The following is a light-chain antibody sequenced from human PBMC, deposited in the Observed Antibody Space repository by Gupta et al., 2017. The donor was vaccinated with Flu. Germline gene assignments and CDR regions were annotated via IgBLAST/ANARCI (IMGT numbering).Light chain of an antibody. CDR3: QVWDDSVV. V-gene: IGLV3-21*02. CDR2: DDS. CDR1: NIGSKS. J-gene: IGLJ3*02. Sequence: VAPGETARITWGGNNIGSKSVHWYQQKPGQAPVLVVYDDSDRPSGIPERFSGSNSANTATLTISRVEAGDEADYFCQVWDDSVVFGGGTRLTVL.